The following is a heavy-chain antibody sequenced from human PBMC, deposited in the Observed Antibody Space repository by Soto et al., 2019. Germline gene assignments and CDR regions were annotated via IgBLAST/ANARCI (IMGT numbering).Heavy chain of an antibody. CDR1: GGSISSSSYY. CDR3: ARPLYYYGSGSYPWFDP. Sequence: QLQLQESGPGLVKPSETLSLTCTVFGGSISSSSYYWGWIRQPPGKGLEWIGTMYYSGSTYYNPSLKSRVTISVDTSKNQFSLKLSSVTAADTAVYYCARPLYYYGSGSYPWFDPWGQGTLVTVSS. CDR2: MYYSGST. D-gene: IGHD3-10*01. V-gene: IGHV4-39*01. J-gene: IGHJ5*02.